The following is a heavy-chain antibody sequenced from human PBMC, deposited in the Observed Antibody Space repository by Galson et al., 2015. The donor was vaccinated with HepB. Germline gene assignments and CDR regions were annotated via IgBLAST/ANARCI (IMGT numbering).Heavy chain of an antibody. CDR1: GFTFDDYA. J-gene: IGHJ4*02. V-gene: IGHV3-9*01. D-gene: IGHD3-10*01. Sequence: SLRLSCAASGFTFDDYAMHWVRQAPGKGLEWVSGISWNSGSIGYADSVKGRFTISRDNAKNSLYLQMNSLRAEDTALYYCAKGTVWSGETVKGPFDYWGQGTLVTVSS. CDR3: AKGTVWSGETVKGPFDY. CDR2: ISWNSGSI.